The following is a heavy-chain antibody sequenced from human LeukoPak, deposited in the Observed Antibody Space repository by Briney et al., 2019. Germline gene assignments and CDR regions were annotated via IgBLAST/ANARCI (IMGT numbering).Heavy chain of an antibody. Sequence: PGGSLRLSCAASGFTVSSNYMSWVRQAPGKGLEWVSVIYSGGSTYYADSVKGRLTISRDNSKNTLYLQMNSLRAEDTAVYYCARGYSGYGELLVFDYWGQGTLVTVSS. CDR3: ARGYSGYGELLVFDY. CDR2: IYSGGST. J-gene: IGHJ4*02. V-gene: IGHV3-53*01. CDR1: GFTVSSNY. D-gene: IGHD5-12*01.